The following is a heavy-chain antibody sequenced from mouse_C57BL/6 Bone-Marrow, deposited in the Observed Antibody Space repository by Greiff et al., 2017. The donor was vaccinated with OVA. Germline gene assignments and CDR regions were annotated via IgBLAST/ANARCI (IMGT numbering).Heavy chain of an antibody. J-gene: IGHJ2*01. CDR2: IDPSDSYT. V-gene: IGHV1-59*01. CDR3: ARVFYYLDY. Sequence: VQLQQPGAELVRPGTSVKLSCKASGYTFTSYWMHWVKQRPGQGLEWIGVIDPSDSYTNYNQKFKGKATLTVDTSSSTAYMQLSSLTSEDSAVYYCARVFYYLDYGGQGNTLTVSS. CDR1: GYTFTSYW.